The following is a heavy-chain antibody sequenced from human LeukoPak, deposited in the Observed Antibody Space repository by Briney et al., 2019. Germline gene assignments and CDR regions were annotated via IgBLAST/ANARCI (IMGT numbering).Heavy chain of an antibody. D-gene: IGHD3-10*01. CDR3: ASIHGSGSYYVY. Sequence: AGGSLRLSCAASGFTFSSYWMHWVRQTPGKGLVWVSRINTDGSYTSYADSVKGRFTISRDNAKNTLYLQVNSLRAEDTALYYCASIHGSGSYYVYWGQGTLVTVSA. CDR1: GFTFSSYW. J-gene: IGHJ4*02. CDR2: INTDGSYT. V-gene: IGHV3-74*01.